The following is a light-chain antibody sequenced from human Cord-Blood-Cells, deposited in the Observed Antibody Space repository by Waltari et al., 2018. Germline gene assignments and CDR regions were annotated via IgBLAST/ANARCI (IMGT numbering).Light chain of an antibody. CDR3: QQYNNCPYT. CDR2: GAS. Sequence: EIGRTQSPATLSVSPGERGTLSCRASQSISSNLAWYEQKPGQAPRLLIYGASTRATGIPARFSGSGSGTEFTLTISSLQSEDFAVYYCQQYNNCPYTFGQGTKLEIK. CDR1: QSISSN. J-gene: IGKJ2*01. V-gene: IGKV3-15*01.